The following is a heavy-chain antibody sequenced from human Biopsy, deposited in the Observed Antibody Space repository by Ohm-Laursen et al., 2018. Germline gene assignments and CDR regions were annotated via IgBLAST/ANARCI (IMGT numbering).Heavy chain of an antibody. CDR3: AKCMTGGSNYYFHH. V-gene: IGHV3-30*18. Sequence: SLRLSCATSGFTFTSYAMHWDRKAPGKGLEWVAVISYDGSGEYYADSLQGRFTISRDNSKNTLYLQMNSLGGEDTAVYYCAKCMTGGSNYYFHHCGQGTLVTVSS. CDR2: ISYDGSGE. J-gene: IGHJ4*02. CDR1: GFTFTSYA. D-gene: IGHD2-8*01.